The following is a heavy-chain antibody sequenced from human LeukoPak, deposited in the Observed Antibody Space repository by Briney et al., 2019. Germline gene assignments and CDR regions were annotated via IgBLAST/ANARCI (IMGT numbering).Heavy chain of an antibody. J-gene: IGHJ6*03. Sequence: PGGSLRLSCAASGFTFSDYYMNWIRQAPGKGLEWVSYISSSGSNKYYADSVKGRFTISRDNAKNSVYLQMNSLRAEDTAVYYCARDSSGWQTYYYYYYMDVWGKGTTVTISS. CDR1: GFTFSDYY. CDR3: ARDSSGWQTYYYYYYMDV. V-gene: IGHV3-11*01. CDR2: ISSSGSNK. D-gene: IGHD6-19*01.